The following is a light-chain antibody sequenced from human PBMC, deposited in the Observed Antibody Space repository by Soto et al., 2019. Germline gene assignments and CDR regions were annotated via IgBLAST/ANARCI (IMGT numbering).Light chain of an antibody. J-gene: IGLJ1*01. CDR2: DDN. CDR1: SSNIGGNS. V-gene: IGLV1-51*01. CDR3: GSWDSSMSAYV. Sequence: QSALTQPPSVSAAPGQKVTISCSGSSSNIGGNSVSWYQQLPGTAPKLLIYDDNKRPSGIPDRFSGSKSGTSATLGITGFQTGEEADYYCGSWDSSMSAYVFGTGNKVTV.